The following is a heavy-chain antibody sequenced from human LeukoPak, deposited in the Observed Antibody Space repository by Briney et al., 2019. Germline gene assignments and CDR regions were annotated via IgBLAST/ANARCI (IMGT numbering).Heavy chain of an antibody. Sequence: AASVKVSCKASGGTFSSYAISWVRQAPGQGLEWMGIINPSGGSTSYAQKFQGRVTMTRDTSTSTVYMELSSLRSEDTAVYYCARVIRLGGYSGYDEGAYWGQGTLVTVSS. CDR3: ARVIRLGGYSGYDEGAY. CDR2: INPSGGST. CDR1: GGTFSSYA. D-gene: IGHD5-12*01. V-gene: IGHV1-46*01. J-gene: IGHJ4*02.